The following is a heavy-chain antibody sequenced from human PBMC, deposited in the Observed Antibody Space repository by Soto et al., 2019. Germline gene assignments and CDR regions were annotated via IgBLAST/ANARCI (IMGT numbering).Heavy chain of an antibody. D-gene: IGHD3-3*01. J-gene: IGHJ4*02. CDR3: AKDSPYYDFWSGYYSEYYFDY. CDR1: GVTFISYG. Sequence: PVGPMRRCYRASGVTFISYGTHWVRQTPGKGLEWVANIKQDGSEKNYVYSVKSRFTISRDNGKNSLYLQMNSLRAEDTAVYYCAKDSPYYDFWSGYYSEYYFDYWGQGTLVTVPS. CDR2: IKQDGSEK. V-gene: IGHV3-7*01.